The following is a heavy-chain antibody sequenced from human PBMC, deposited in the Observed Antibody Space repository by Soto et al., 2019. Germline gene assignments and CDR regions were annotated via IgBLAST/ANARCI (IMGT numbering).Heavy chain of an antibody. CDR1: GGSFSGYY. D-gene: IGHD3-3*01. CDR2: INHSGST. CDR3: ARGPVTIFGVARGWFDP. J-gene: IGHJ5*02. V-gene: IGHV4-34*01. Sequence: SETLSLTCAVCGGSFSGYYWSWIRQPPWKGLEWIGEINHSGSTNYNPSLKSRVTISVDTSKNQFSLKLSSGTAADTAVYYCARGPVTIFGVARGWFDPWGQRTLVTVCS.